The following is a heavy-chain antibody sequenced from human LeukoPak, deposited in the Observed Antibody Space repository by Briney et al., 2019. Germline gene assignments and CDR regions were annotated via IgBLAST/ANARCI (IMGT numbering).Heavy chain of an antibody. CDR2: ISADGSSK. V-gene: IGHV3-30*03. D-gene: IGHD3-22*01. J-gene: IGHJ4*02. Sequence: GGSLRLSCAASGFTFSTYGMHWVRQAPGKGLDWVAVISADGSSKYYADSVKGRFTISRDNSKNPLYLQMNSLRPEDTAVYYCARRPYLYESSAYYHFDYWGQGTLVTVSS. CDR1: GFTFSTYG. CDR3: ARRPYLYESSAYYHFDY.